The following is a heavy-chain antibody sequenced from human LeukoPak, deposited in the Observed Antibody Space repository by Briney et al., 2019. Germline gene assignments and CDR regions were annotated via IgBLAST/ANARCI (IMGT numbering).Heavy chain of an antibody. CDR2: ISSSSSYI. J-gene: IGHJ4*02. CDR3: ARDRPGYSSGWYSN. CDR1: GFTFSSYS. Sequence: PGGSLRLSCAASGFTFSSYSMIWVRQAPGKGLEWISSISSSSSYIYYADSVKGRFTISRDNAKNSLYLQMNSLRAEDTAVYYCARDRPGYSSGWYSNWGQGTLVTVSS. D-gene: IGHD6-19*01. V-gene: IGHV3-21*01.